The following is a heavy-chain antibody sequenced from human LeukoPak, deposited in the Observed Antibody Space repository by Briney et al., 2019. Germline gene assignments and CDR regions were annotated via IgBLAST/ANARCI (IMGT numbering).Heavy chain of an antibody. J-gene: IGHJ4*02. CDR1: GFTFSSYS. V-gene: IGHV3-21*01. CDR3: ARGFADFVWGSYPSSY. D-gene: IGHD3-16*02. CDR2: ITGSSTYI. Sequence: GDSQRPSCAASGFTFSSYSMNWVRQAPGKGLEWVSSITGSSTYIHYADSVKGRFTISRDNAKNSLYLQMNSLRAEDTAVYYCARGFADFVWGSYPSSYWGQGILVTVSS.